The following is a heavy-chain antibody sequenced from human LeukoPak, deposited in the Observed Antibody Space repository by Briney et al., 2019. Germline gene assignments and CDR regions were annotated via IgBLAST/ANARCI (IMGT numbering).Heavy chain of an antibody. CDR3: ARVPPRSSGWYYFDY. V-gene: IGHV4-59*01. Sequence: PSETLSPTCTVSGGSISSYYWSWIRQPPGKGLEWIGHIYYSGSTNYNPSLKSRVTISVDTSKNQFSLKLSSVTAADTAVYYCARVPPRSSGWYYFDYWGQGTLVPVSS. CDR2: IYYSGST. D-gene: IGHD6-19*01. CDR1: GGSISSYY. J-gene: IGHJ4*02.